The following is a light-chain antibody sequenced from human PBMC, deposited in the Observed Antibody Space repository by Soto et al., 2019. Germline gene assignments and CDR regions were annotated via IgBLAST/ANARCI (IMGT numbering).Light chain of an antibody. J-gene: IGKJ1*01. CDR2: SAS. Sequence: ESVLTQSPGTLSLTPGERGTLSCRASQNLGTLYLAWFQQKSGQAPRLLIYSASRRATGIPDRFTGSGSGTDFTLTINRVEPEDFAVYFCQQYAGSPRTFGQGTKV. CDR3: QQYAGSPRT. V-gene: IGKV3-20*01. CDR1: QNLGTLY.